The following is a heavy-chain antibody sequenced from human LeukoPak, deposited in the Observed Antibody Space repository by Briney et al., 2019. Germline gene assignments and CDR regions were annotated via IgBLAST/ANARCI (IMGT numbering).Heavy chain of an antibody. D-gene: IGHD6-6*01. V-gene: IGHV4-59*11. CDR3: ARAGGDISSSQDLDY. CDR1: GASISSHY. Sequence: KSSETLSLTCTVSGASISSHYWSWIRQPPGKGLEWIAYISYSGSTNYNPSLKSRVTISVDTSKNQFSLKMISVTAAGTAVYYCARAGGDISSSQDLDYWGQGTLVTVSS. J-gene: IGHJ4*02. CDR2: ISYSGST.